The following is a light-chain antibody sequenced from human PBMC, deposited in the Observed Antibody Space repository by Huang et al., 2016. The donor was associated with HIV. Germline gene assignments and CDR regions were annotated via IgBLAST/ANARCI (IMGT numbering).Light chain of an antibody. CDR3: QQRSSWPLT. CDR2: DVS. Sequence: VLTKSPFTLSMSPGQRATLSCKTSQSVETYLAWYQQRPGQGPRLLIYDVSNRAPGVPTRFSGAGSGTDFTLIIDKLAPEDVALYFCQQRSSWPLTFGGGTRVE. V-gene: IGKV3-11*01. J-gene: IGKJ4*01. CDR1: QSVETY.